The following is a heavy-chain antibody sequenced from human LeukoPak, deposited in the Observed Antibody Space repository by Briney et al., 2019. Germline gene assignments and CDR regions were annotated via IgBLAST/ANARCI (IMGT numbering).Heavy chain of an antibody. D-gene: IGHD6-19*01. CDR3: ARDGSSGRKGDY. Sequence: ASVKVSCKASGYTFTSYYMHWVRQAPGQGLEWMGIINPSGGSTSYAQKFQGRVTMTRDTSTSTVYMELSSLRPEDTAVYYCARDGSSGRKGDYWGQGTLVTVSS. V-gene: IGHV1-46*01. CDR2: INPSGGST. CDR1: GYTFTSYY. J-gene: IGHJ4*02.